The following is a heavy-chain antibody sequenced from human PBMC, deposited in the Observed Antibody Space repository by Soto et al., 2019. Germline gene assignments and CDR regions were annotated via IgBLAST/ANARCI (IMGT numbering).Heavy chain of an antibody. J-gene: IGHJ4*02. CDR3: ARETPSFDS. Sequence: QLVESGGGLVQPGGPLRFPGPAPDFTFVTILLNWVRQAPGKGLEWVSSIRTISSAIYFADSVRGRFTISRDNARNSLYLQMTSLRDEDTAVYYCARETPSFDSWGQGTLVTVSS. CDR1: DFTFVTIL. V-gene: IGHV3-48*02. CDR2: IRTISSAI. D-gene: IGHD2-15*01.